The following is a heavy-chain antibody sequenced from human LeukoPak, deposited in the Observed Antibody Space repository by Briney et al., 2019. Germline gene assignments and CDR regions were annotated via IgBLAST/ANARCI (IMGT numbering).Heavy chain of an antibody. CDR1: GGSISSGGYY. CDR2: IYTSGST. D-gene: IGHD3-22*01. J-gene: IGHJ4*02. CDR3: AREGLGYYDSSGYFDY. Sequence: SQTLSLTCTVSGGSISSGGYYWSWIRQPAGKGLEWIGRIYTSGSTNYNPSLKSRVTISVDTSKNQFSLKLSSVTAADTAVYYCAREGLGYYDSSGYFDYWGQGTLVTVSS. V-gene: IGHV4-61*02.